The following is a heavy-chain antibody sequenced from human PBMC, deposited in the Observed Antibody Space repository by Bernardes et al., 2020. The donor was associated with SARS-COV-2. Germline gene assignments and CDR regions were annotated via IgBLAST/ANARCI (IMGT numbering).Heavy chain of an antibody. J-gene: IGHJ4*01. Sequence: GGSLRLSCAASGLTVSDNYMTWVRQAPGKGLEWVALMYSGGSTYYADSVKGRFTVSRDNSKNTLYLQMSTLRAEDTAVYYCARGHCSGGSCYLFLFDHWGQGTTVTVSS. CDR2: MYSGGST. V-gene: IGHV3-66*01. D-gene: IGHD2-15*01. CDR3: ARGHCSGGSCYLFLFDH. CDR1: GLTVSDNY.